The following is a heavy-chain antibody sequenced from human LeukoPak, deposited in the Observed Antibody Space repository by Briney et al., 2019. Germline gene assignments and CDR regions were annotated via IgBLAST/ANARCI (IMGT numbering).Heavy chain of an antibody. CDR1: GGSISSDY. D-gene: IGHD2-21*01. V-gene: IGHV4-59*12. Sequence: SETLSLTCTVSGGSISSDYWSWIRQPPGKGLEWIGYMHYSGNSAYNPSLKSRVTMSVDTSKNQFSLKLSSVTAADTAVYYCARYCGGDCYGDFHAFDIWGQGTMVTVSS. J-gene: IGHJ3*02. CDR2: MHYSGNS. CDR3: ARYCGGDCYGDFHAFDI.